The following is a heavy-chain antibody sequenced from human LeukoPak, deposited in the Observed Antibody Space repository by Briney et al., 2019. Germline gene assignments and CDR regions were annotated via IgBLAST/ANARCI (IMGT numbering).Heavy chain of an antibody. V-gene: IGHV3-30*04. CDR3: ARDPSRSDYEPYYFDY. J-gene: IGHJ4*02. CDR2: ISYDGSNK. D-gene: IGHD5-12*01. CDR1: GFTFSSYA. Sequence: GGSLRLYCAASGFTFSSYAMHWVRQAQGKGLEWVVVISYDGSNKYYAHTVKGRFTISRDNSKNTLYLQMNSLRAEDTAVYYCARDPSRSDYEPYYFDYWGQGTLVTVSS.